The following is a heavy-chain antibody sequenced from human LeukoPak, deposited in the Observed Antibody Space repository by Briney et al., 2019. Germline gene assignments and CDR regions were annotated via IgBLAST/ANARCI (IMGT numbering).Heavy chain of an antibody. Sequence: KPSETLSLTCAVYGGSFSGYYWSWIRQPPGKGLEWIGEINHSGSTNYSPSLKSRVTISVDTSKNQFSLKLSSVTAADTAVYYCARSSSYYDSSGGYWGQGTQVTVSS. V-gene: IGHV4-34*01. CDR1: GGSFSGYY. D-gene: IGHD3-22*01. CDR3: ARSSSYYDSSGGY. J-gene: IGHJ4*02. CDR2: INHSGST.